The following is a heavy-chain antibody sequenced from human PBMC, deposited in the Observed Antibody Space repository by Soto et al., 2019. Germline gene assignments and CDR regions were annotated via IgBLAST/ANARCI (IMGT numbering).Heavy chain of an antibody. Sequence: SETLSLTCTVSGGSISSSSYYWGWIRQPPGKGLEWIGSIYYSGSTYYNPSLKSRVTISVDTSKNQFSLKLSSVTAADTAVYYCARPTSIDYSNPDAFDIWGQGTMVTVSS. J-gene: IGHJ3*02. D-gene: IGHD4-4*01. CDR2: IYYSGST. CDR3: ARPTSIDYSNPDAFDI. V-gene: IGHV4-39*01. CDR1: GGSISSSSYY.